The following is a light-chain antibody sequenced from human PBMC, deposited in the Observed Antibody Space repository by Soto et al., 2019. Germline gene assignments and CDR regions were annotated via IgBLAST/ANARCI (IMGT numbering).Light chain of an antibody. CDR3: QQSHSTPLT. Sequence: DIQMTQSPSSLSASXXXXXXXXXXASQSISSYLNWYQQKPGKAPKLLIYAASNLQIGVPSRFSGSGFGTDFTLTISSLQPEDFATYYCQQSHSTPLTFGGGTKVDIK. CDR1: QSISSY. CDR2: AAS. V-gene: IGKV1-39*01. J-gene: IGKJ4*01.